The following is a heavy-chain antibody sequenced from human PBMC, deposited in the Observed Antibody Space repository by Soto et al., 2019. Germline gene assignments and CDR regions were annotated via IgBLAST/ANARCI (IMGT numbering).Heavy chain of an antibody. D-gene: IGHD6-13*01. Sequence: SETLSLTCNVSGDSVTSSSYFWSWLRQPPGKGLEWIGYVSNTGKTKYNPSLKSRVTMSVDTSKNQFSLTLTSVTAADTAVYFCAREGQPLTDYVINVWAKGPRSPSP. V-gene: IGHV4-61*01. J-gene: IGHJ6*02. CDR2: VSNTGKT. CDR3: AREGQPLTDYVINV. CDR1: GDSVTSSSYF.